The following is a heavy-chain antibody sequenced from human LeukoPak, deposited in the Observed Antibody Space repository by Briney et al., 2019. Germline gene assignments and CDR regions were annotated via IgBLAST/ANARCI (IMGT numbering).Heavy chain of an antibody. V-gene: IGHV3-30*02. CDR2: IRYDGINK. CDR1: GFTFSSYG. CDR3: AKDLYYDSSGYQFDY. J-gene: IGHJ4*02. Sequence: GGSLRLSCAASGFTFSSYGMHWVRQAPGKGLEWVAFIRYDGINKYYADSVKGRFTISKDNSKNTLYLQMNSLRADDTAVYYCAKDLYYDSSGYQFDYWGQGTLVTVSS. D-gene: IGHD3-22*01.